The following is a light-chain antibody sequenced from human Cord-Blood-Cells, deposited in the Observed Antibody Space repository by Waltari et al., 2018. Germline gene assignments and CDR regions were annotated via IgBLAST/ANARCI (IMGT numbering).Light chain of an antibody. J-gene: IGLJ1*01. Sequence: QSALTQPASVSGSPGQSITISCTGTSSDVGGYNYFSWYQQHPGKAPKLMIYDVSKPPSWVSKRVCGSKAGNTAALTSSGLQAEDEADYYCSSYTSSSTYVFGTGTKVTVL. CDR1: SSDVGGYNY. V-gene: IGLV2-14*01. CDR3: SSYTSSSTYV. CDR2: DVS.